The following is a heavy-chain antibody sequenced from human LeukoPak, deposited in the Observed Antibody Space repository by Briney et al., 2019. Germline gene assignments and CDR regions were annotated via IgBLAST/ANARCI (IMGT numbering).Heavy chain of an antibody. CDR2: ISAYNGNT. D-gene: IGHD6-19*01. CDR1: GYTFTSYG. V-gene: IGHV1-18*01. J-gene: IGHJ4*02. Sequence: GASVKVSCKASGYTFTSYGISWVRQAPGQGLEWMGWISAYNGNTNYAQKLQGRVTMTTDTSTSTAYMELRSLRSDDTAVYYCARVVSSSGWYKIDYWGQGTLVTVSS. CDR3: ARVVSSSGWYKIDY.